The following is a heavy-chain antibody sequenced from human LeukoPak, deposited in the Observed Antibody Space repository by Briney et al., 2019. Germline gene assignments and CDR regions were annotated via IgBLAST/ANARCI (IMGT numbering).Heavy chain of an antibody. Sequence: GASVKVSCKASGGTFSSYAISWVRQAPGQGLEWTGGIIPIFGTANYAQKFQGRVTITADESTSTAYMELSSLRSEDTAVYYCAREIAAAGEGWYFDYWGQGTLVAVSS. CDR3: AREIAAAGEGWYFDY. CDR1: GGTFSSYA. CDR2: IIPIFGTA. D-gene: IGHD6-13*01. J-gene: IGHJ4*02. V-gene: IGHV1-69*13.